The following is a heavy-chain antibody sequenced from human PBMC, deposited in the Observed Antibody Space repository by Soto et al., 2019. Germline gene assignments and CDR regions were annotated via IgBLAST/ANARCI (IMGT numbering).Heavy chain of an antibody. CDR3: ASFSRMTDGYY. D-gene: IGHD4-17*01. J-gene: IGHJ4*02. CDR2: ISSSGTII. V-gene: IGHV3-48*01. CDR1: GFIFTSYA. Sequence: PGGSLRLSCAASGFIFTSYAINWVRQAPGKGLEWVSYISSSGTIIYYADYVKGRFTISRDNAKNSLYLQMNSLRAEDTAVYYCASFSRMTDGYYWGQGTLVTAPQ.